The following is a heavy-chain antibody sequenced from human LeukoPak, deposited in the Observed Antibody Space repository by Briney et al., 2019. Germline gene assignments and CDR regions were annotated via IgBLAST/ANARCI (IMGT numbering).Heavy chain of an antibody. CDR2: ISERSSYI. V-gene: IGHV3-21*01. J-gene: IGHJ3*02. CDR3: ARSTRRQNDAFDI. CDR1: GFTFSSYS. Sequence: GGSLRLSCAASGFTFSSYSVNWVRQAPGKGLEWVSTISERSSYIYYADSMKGRFTISRDNAKNSLYLQMNSLRAEDTAVYYCARSTRRQNDAFDIWGQGTVVTVSS.